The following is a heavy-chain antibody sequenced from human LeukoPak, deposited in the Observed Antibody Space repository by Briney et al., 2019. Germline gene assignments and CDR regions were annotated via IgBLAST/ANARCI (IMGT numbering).Heavy chain of an antibody. Sequence: ASVKVSCNASGYSFPSYGISWVRQAPAQGLEWVGWSSPYTGNTHYAQKFQGRVSMTTDTSTNTAYMEVRSLRSDDTAVYFCARDPEGTYSGSYEAEYFDPWGLGTLVTVSP. J-gene: IGHJ5*02. V-gene: IGHV1-18*01. CDR2: SSPYTGNT. CDR1: GYSFPSYG. D-gene: IGHD1-26*01. CDR3: ARDPEGTYSGSYEAEYFDP.